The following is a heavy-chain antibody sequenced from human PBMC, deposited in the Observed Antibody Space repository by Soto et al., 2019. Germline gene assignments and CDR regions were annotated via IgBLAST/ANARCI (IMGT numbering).Heavy chain of an antibody. CDR1: GFSLSTSGVG. D-gene: IGHD3-22*01. V-gene: IGHV2-5*02. CDR2: IYWDDDK. J-gene: IGHJ4*02. CDR3: ALSGHDSGGIDY. Sequence: QITLKESGPTLVKPTQTLTLTCTFSGFSLSTSGVGVGWIRQPPGKALEWLALIYWDDDKRYSPSLKSRLTIPQDTSKSLVVLTLTRMDPVDTATYYCALSGHDSGGIDYWGQGTLVTVSS.